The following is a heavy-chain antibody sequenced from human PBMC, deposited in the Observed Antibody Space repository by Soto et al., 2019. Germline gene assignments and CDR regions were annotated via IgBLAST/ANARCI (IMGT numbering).Heavy chain of an antibody. CDR1: GDTFSFYT. CDR3: ATSYGSGYRAFDY. D-gene: IGHD3-10*01. CDR2: VNPILSMS. V-gene: IGHV1-69*02. Sequence: QVQLVQSGAELKKPGSSVKVSCKASGDTFSFYTINWVRQAPGLGLEWMGRVNPILSMSNYAQKFQGRVPMTADKSTSTAYRELRSLRSEDTAFYYCATSYGSGYRAFDYWGQGALVTVSS. J-gene: IGHJ4*02.